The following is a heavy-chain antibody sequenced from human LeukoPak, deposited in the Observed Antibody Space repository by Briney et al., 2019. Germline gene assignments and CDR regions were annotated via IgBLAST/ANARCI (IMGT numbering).Heavy chain of an antibody. D-gene: IGHD4-23*01. CDR2: IYYSGST. CDR3: ARRMTTVVNRSFDP. J-gene: IGHJ5*02. Sequence: PSETLSPTCTVSGGSISSSSHSWGWIRQPPGKGLEWIGSIYYSGSTYYNPSLKSRVTISVDTSKNQFSLKLSSVTAADTAVYYCARRMTTVVNRSFDPWGQGTLVTVSS. V-gene: IGHV4-39*01. CDR1: GGSISSSSHS.